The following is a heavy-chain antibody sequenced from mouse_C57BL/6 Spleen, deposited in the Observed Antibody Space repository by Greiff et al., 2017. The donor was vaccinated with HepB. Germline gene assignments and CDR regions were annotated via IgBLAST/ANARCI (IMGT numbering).Heavy chain of an antibody. CDR2: IYPGDGDT. CDR1: GYAFSSSW. CDR3: GKMYSSGLDY. D-gene: IGHD3-2*02. J-gene: IGHJ2*01. V-gene: IGHV1-82*01. Sequence: QVQLQQSGPELVKPGASVKISCKASGYAFSSSWMNWVKQRPGKGLEWIGRIYPGDGDTNYNGKFKGKATLTADKSSSTAYMQLSSLTSEDSAVYFCGKMYSSGLDYWGQGTTLTVSS.